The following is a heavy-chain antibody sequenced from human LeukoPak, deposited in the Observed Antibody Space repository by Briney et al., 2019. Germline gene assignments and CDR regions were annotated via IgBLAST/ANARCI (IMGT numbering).Heavy chain of an antibody. Sequence: GASVKVSCKASGYTFTGYYMHWVRQAPGQGLEWMGWTNHNSGGTNYAQKFQGRLTMNRDTSISTAYMELSRLRSDDTAVYYCARAVDTAPGEAFDIWGQGTMVSVSS. D-gene: IGHD5-18*01. CDR2: TNHNSGGT. CDR3: ARAVDTAPGEAFDI. CDR1: GYTFTGYY. V-gene: IGHV1-2*02. J-gene: IGHJ3*02.